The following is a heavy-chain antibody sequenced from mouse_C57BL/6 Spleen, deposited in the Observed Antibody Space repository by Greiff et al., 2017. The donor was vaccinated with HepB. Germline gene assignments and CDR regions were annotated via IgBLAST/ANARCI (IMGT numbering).Heavy chain of an antibody. V-gene: IGHV2-3*01. CDR3: ATTPSPYSNLAMDY. D-gene: IGHD2-5*01. CDR2: IWGDGST. Sequence: VQGVESGPGLVAPSQSLSITCTVSGFSLTSYGVSWVRQPPGKGLEWLGVIWGDGSTNYHSALISRLSISKDNSKSQVFLKLNSLQTDDTATYYCATTPSPYSNLAMDYWGQGTSVTVSS. CDR1: GFSLTSYG. J-gene: IGHJ4*01.